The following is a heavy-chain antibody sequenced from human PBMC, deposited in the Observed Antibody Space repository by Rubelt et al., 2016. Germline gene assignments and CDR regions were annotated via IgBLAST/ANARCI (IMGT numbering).Heavy chain of an antibody. Sequence: QVQLVESGGGVVQPGRSLRLSCAASGFTFSSYAMHWVRQAPGKGLEWVAVISYDGSNRYYADSVKGRLAISIDNSKNSLYRRVGSLRAEDTAVYYCALDGPEQWLVPEFDYWGQGTLVTVSS. D-gene: IGHD6-19*01. CDR1: GFTFSSYA. CDR3: ALDGPEQWLVPEFDY. V-gene: IGHV3-30*09. CDR2: ISYDGSNR. J-gene: IGHJ4*02.